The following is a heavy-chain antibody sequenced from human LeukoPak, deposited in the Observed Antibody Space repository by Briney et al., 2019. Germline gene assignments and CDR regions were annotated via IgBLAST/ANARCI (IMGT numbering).Heavy chain of an antibody. J-gene: IGHJ5*02. Sequence: SETLSLTCTVSGGSVSSGSYYWSWIRQPPGKGLEWIGSFYYSGSTYYNPSLYSRVTMSVDTSKNHLSLKLTSVTAADTAVYYYARRAGDFDPWGQGILVTVSS. D-gene: IGHD1-26*01. CDR2: FYYSGST. V-gene: IGHV4-39*02. CDR1: GGSVSSGSYY. CDR3: ARRAGDFDP.